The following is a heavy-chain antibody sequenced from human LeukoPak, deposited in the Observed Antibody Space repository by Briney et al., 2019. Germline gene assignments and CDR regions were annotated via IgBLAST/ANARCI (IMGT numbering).Heavy chain of an antibody. V-gene: IGHV4-39*01. Sequence: PSETLSLTCTVSGGSISSSSYYWGWIRQPPGKGLEWIGSIYYSGSTYYNPSLKRRVTISVDTSKNQFSLKLSSVTAADTAVYYCARRGTTWGTIDYWGQGTLVTVSS. D-gene: IGHD7-27*01. CDR2: IYYSGST. J-gene: IGHJ4*02. CDR3: ARRGTTWGTIDY. CDR1: GGSISSSSYY.